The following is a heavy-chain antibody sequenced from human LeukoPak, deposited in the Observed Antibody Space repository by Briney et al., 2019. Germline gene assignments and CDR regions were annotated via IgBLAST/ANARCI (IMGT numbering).Heavy chain of an antibody. CDR1: GGSISSYY. CDR3: ARDDGFWGHYFDY. V-gene: IGHV4-59*01. D-gene: IGHD3-3*01. CDR2: IYYSGST. Sequence: PSETLSLTCTVSGGSISSYYWSWIRQPPGKGLEWIGYIYYSGSTNCNPSLKSRVTISVDTSKNQFSLKLSSVTAADTAVYYCARDDGFWGHYFDYWGQGTLVTVSS. J-gene: IGHJ4*02.